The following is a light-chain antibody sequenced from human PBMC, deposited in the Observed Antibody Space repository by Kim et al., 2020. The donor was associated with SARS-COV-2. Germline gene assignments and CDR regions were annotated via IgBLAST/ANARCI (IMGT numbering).Light chain of an antibody. CDR3: AAWDDSLSGVV. CDR1: RSNIGSNY. V-gene: IGLV1-47*01. Sequence: ELTQPPSASGTPGQRVPISCSGRRSNIGSNYVYWYQHLPGTAPKLLIYRNNQRPSGVPDRFSDSKSGTSASLAISGLRSEDEADYYCAAWDDSLSGVVFGGGTQLTVL. CDR2: RNN. J-gene: IGLJ2*01.